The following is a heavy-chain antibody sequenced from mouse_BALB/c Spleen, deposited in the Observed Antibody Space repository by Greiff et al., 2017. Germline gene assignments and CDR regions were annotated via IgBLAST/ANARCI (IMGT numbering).Heavy chain of an antibody. Sequence: EVQLVESGPSLVKPSQTLSLTCSVTGDSITSGYWNWIRKFPGNKLEYMGYISYSGSTYYNPSLKSRISITRDTSKNQYYLQLNSVTTEDTATYYCARNYGSSLYAMDYWGQGTSVTVSS. V-gene: IGHV3-8*02. CDR1: GDSITSGY. CDR2: ISYSGST. CDR3: ARNYGSSLYAMDY. J-gene: IGHJ4*01. D-gene: IGHD1-1*01.